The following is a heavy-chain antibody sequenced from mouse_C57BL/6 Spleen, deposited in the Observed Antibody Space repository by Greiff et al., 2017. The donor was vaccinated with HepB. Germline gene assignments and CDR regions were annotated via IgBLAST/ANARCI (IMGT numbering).Heavy chain of an antibody. V-gene: IGHV5-4*01. D-gene: IGHD2-1*01. Sequence: EVQGVESGGGLVKPGGSLKLSCAASGFTFSSYAMSWVRQTPEKRLEWVATISDGGSYTYYPDNVKGRFTISRDNAKNNLYLQMSHLKSEDTAMYYCARDRIYTKDYFDYWGQGTTLTVSS. CDR2: ISDGGSYT. CDR1: GFTFSSYA. J-gene: IGHJ2*01. CDR3: ARDRIYTKDYFDY.